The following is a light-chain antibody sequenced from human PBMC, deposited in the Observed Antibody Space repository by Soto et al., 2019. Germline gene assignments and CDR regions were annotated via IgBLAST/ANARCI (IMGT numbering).Light chain of an antibody. J-gene: IGLJ3*02. CDR3: ASWDGSLNGWV. CDR1: RSNIGSDT. CDR2: TNN. Sequence: QSVLTQPPSASGTPGQRVTISCFGSRSNIGSDTVNWYQQLPGTAPKLLIYTNNQRPSGVPDRFSGSKSGTSASLAISGLQSEDEADYYCASWDGSLNGWVFGGGTKVTVL. V-gene: IGLV1-44*01.